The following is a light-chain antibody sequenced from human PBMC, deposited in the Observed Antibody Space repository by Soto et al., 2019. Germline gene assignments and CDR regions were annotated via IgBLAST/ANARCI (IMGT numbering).Light chain of an antibody. CDR1: QSIGRW. CDR3: QQYNNWPPWT. CDR2: DAS. V-gene: IGKV1-5*01. J-gene: IGKJ1*01. Sequence: DIQMTQSPSTLSASVGDRVTITCRASQSIGRWLAWYQQKPGKAPKLLICDASTLESGVPSRFSGGGSGTEFTLTISSLQSEDFAVYYCQQYNNWPPWTFGQGTKV.